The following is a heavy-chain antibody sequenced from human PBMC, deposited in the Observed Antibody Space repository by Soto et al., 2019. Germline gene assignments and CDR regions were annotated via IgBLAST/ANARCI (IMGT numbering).Heavy chain of an antibody. J-gene: IGHJ4*02. D-gene: IGHD3-10*01. CDR3: AKASTYYGSGSYYTIDE. CDR2: ISYDASNK. V-gene: IGHV3-30*18. CDR1: GFTFNNYG. Sequence: QVQLVESGGGVVQPGRSLRLSCAASGFTFNNYGMHWVRQAPGKGLEWVAVISYDASNKYYADSVKGRFTISRDDSRNTLYLQMNSLRAEDTAVYYCAKASTYYGSGSYYTIDEWGQGTPVTVSS.